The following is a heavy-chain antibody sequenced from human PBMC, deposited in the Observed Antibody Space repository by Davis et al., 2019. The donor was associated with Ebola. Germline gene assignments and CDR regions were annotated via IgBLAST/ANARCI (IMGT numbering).Heavy chain of an antibody. CDR1: GDSVFGKNGA. D-gene: IGHD3-16*01. Sequence: HSQTLSLTCAISGDSVFGKNGAWNWIRQSPSRGLEWLGRTYYTSKWHNDYGESVKSRITINPDTSKNQLSLQLNSVTPEDTAVYYCVRGWGRSGLDVWGQGTTVTASS. CDR2: TYYTSKWHN. CDR3: VRGWGRSGLDV. V-gene: IGHV6-1*01. J-gene: IGHJ6*02.